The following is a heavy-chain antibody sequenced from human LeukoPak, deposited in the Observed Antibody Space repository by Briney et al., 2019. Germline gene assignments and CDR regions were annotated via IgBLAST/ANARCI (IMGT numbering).Heavy chain of an antibody. CDR1: GGSITSGGYY. Sequence: PSETLSLTCTVSGGSITSGGYYWSWIRQPPGKGLEWIGYIHQSGNTYYNPSLKSRATMSVDRSKNQFSLKLSSVTAADTAVYYCARSTGDLPNWFDPWGQGTLVTVSS. V-gene: IGHV4-30-2*01. CDR2: IHQSGNT. CDR3: ARSTGDLPNWFDP. D-gene: IGHD7-27*01. J-gene: IGHJ5*02.